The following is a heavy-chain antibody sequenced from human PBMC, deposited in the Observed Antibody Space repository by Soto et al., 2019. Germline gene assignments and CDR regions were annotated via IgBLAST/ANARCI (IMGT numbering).Heavy chain of an antibody. CDR1: SGPISNDNW. V-gene: IGHV4-4*02. CDR3: ARALVYYMDD. CDR2: IYRSGST. Sequence: SETLSLTCAVSSGPISNDNWWSWVRQPPGKGLEWIGEIYRSGSTNYNPSLKSRVTISVDKSQNQFSLRLSPVTAADTAVYYCARALVYYMDDWGEGTTVTGSS. J-gene: IGHJ6*03.